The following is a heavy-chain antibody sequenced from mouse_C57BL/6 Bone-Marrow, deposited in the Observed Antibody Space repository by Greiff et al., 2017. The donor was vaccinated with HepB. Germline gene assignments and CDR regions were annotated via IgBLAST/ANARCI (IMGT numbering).Heavy chain of an antibody. CDR1: GYTFTSYW. Sequence: QVQLQQPGAELVKPGASVKLSCKASGYTFTSYWMHWVKQRPGQGLEWIGMIHPNSGSTNYNEKFKSKATLTVDKSSSTAYMQLSSLTSEDSAVYDCARSSVVYYCGSSHWYFDVWGTGTTVTVSS. J-gene: IGHJ1*03. V-gene: IGHV1-64*01. CDR3: ARSSVVYYCGSSHWYFDV. CDR2: IHPNSGST. D-gene: IGHD1-1*01.